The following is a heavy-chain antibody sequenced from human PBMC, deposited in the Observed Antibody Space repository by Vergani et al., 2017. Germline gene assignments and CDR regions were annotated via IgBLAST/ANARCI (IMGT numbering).Heavy chain of an antibody. D-gene: IGHD1-1*01. CDR2: INPSSGDT. Sequence: QVHLEQSGTEVKKPGSSVKVSCKVSGDIFNNYTVTWVRQAPGQGLEWMGWINPSSGDTNSAQKFQGRVTMTRDTSISTAYMELNGLRFDDTAVYYCARAGRTTGTPIWGQGTLVSVSS. J-gene: IGHJ4*02. V-gene: IGHV1-2*02. CDR3: ARAGRTTGTPI. CDR1: GDIFNNYT.